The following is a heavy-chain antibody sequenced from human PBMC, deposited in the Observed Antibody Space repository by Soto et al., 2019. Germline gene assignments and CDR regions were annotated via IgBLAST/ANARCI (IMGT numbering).Heavy chain of an antibody. V-gene: IGHV3-23*01. J-gene: IGHJ4*01. CDR3: AKDPTGTTRNFAY. Sequence: PGGSLRLSCAASGFTFSSYAMSWVRQAPGKGLEWLSAISSSGGNTYYADSVRGRFTISRDNSKNTLYLQMNNLSAEDTALYYCAKDPTGTTRNFAYWGHGTLVTVSS. CDR1: GFTFSSYA. CDR2: ISSSGGNT. D-gene: IGHD1-7*01.